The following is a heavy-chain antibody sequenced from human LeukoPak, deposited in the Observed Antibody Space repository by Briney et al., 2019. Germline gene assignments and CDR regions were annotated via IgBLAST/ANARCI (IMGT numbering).Heavy chain of an antibody. CDR3: YCGQPYFDY. D-gene: IGHD2-21*01. V-gene: IGHV4-38-2*01. CDR2: IYHSGST. Sequence: PGGSLRLSCAASGFTFYIYAMSWIRQPPGKGLEWIGSIYHSGSTYYNPSLKSRVTISVDTSKNQFSLKLSSVTAADTAVYYCYCGQPYFDYWGQGTLVTVSS. CDR1: GFTFYIYA. J-gene: IGHJ4*02.